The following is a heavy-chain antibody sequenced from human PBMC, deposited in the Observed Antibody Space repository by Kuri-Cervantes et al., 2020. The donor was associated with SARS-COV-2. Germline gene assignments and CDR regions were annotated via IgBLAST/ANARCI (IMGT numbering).Heavy chain of an antibody. CDR2: ISYDGSNK. D-gene: IGHD6-19*01. V-gene: IGHV3-30*04. CDR1: GSSFGDYA. CDR3: ARDWRPYSSGWFDP. J-gene: IGHJ5*02. Sequence: GGSLRLSCTASGSSFGDYAMHWVRQAPGKGLEWVAVISYDGSNKYYADSVKGRFTISRDNSKNTLYLQMNSLRAEDTAVYYCARDWRPYSSGWFDPWGQGTLVTCSS.